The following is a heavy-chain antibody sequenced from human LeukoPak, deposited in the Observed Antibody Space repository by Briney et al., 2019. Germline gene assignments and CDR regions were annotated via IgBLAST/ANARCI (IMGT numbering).Heavy chain of an antibody. CDR3: GSGTYLYYFDY. J-gene: IGHJ4*02. D-gene: IGHD1-26*01. Sequence: QTGGSLRLSCAASGFSVSDTYMSWVRQGPGKGLEWVSVIWSGGGAYYADSVKGRFTISRDNSRSTLFLQMSSLRAEDTAVYYCGSGTYLYYFDYWGQGTLVTVSS. CDR2: IWSGGGA. CDR1: GFSVSDTY. V-gene: IGHV3-66*02.